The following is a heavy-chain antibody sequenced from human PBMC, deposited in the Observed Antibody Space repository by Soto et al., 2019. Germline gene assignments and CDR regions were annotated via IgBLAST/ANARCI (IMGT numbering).Heavy chain of an antibody. CDR3: ARESGSYRSFDY. D-gene: IGHD3-16*02. Sequence: QVQLQESGPGLVKPSETLSLTCNVSGGSISSYSWTWIRQPAGKGLEWIGRIYTSGTTNYNPSLKSRVTMSVDTSKNQFSLKLSSVTAADTAVCYCARESGSYRSFDYWGQGTLVTVSS. CDR1: GGSISSYS. CDR2: IYTSGTT. V-gene: IGHV4-4*07. J-gene: IGHJ4*02.